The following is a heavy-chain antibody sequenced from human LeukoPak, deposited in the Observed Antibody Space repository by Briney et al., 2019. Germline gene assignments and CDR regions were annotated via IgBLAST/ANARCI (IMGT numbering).Heavy chain of an antibody. J-gene: IGHJ4*02. D-gene: IGHD1-26*01. CDR1: GGSISSSSYY. V-gene: IGHV4-39*01. CDR2: IYYSGST. CDR3: ARHTLGLGGGWELQPHYFDY. Sequence: PSETLSLTCTVSGGSISSSSYYWGWIRQPPGKGLEWIGSIYYSGSTYYNPSLKSRVTISVDTSKNQFSLKLSSVTAADTAVYYCARHTLGLGGGWELQPHYFDYWGQGTLVTVSS.